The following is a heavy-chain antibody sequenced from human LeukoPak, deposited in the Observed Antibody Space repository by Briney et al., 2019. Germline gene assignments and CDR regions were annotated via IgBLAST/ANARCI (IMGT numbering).Heavy chain of an antibody. CDR3: ARARWGDYHDMNYFDY. D-gene: IGHD4-17*01. J-gene: IGHJ4*02. Sequence: PSETLSLTCTVSGGSISSYYWSWIRQPAGKGLEWTGRIYTSGSTNYNPSLKSRVTMSVDTSKNQFSLKLSSVTAADTAVYYCARARWGDYHDMNYFDYWGQGTLVTVSS. CDR2: IYTSGST. V-gene: IGHV4-4*07. CDR1: GGSISSYY.